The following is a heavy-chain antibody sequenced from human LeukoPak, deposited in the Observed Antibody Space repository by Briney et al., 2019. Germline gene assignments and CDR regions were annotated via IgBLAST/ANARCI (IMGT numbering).Heavy chain of an antibody. CDR2: IYTSGST. Sequence: SETLSLTCTVSGGSISSGGYYWSWIRQPAGKGVEWIGRIYTSGSTNYNPSLKSRVTISVDTSKNQFSLKLSSVTAADTAVYYCAGSLYNWNYANYYFDYWGQGTLVTVSS. CDR3: AGSLYNWNYANYYFDY. V-gene: IGHV4-61*02. CDR1: GGSISSGGYY. J-gene: IGHJ4*02. D-gene: IGHD1-7*01.